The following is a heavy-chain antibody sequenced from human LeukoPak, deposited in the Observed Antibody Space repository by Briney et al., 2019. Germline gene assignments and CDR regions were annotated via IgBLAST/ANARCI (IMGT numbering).Heavy chain of an antibody. Sequence: ASVKVSCKGSGYTFTGYYMHWVRQAPGQGLDWMGWINPNSGGTNNAQKFQGRVTMTRDTSISTAYMELSSLRSDDTAVYYCARGSSSAVDDFDSWGQGTLVTVSS. D-gene: IGHD6-13*01. J-gene: IGHJ4*02. CDR1: GYTFTGYY. CDR3: ARGSSSAVDDFDS. V-gene: IGHV1-2*02. CDR2: INPNSGGT.